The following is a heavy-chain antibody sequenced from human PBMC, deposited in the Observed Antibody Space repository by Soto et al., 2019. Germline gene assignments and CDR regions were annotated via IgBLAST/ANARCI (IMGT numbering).Heavy chain of an antibody. D-gene: IGHD3-10*01. Sequence: QVQLVQSGAEVKKHGASVKVSCKASGYTITNYDISWVRQAPGQGLEWMGWISAYNGNTNYAQKLQGRVTMTTDTSTSSASMELRSLRSDDTAVYYWARAWFWYFVYYFVFWGQGTLVTFSS. CDR1: GYTITNYD. CDR2: ISAYNGNT. V-gene: IGHV1-18*01. CDR3: ARAWFWYFVYYFVF. J-gene: IGHJ4*02.